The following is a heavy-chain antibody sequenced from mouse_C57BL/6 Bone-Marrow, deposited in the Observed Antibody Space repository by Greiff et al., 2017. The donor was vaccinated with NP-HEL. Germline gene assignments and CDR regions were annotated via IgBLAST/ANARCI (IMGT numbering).Heavy chain of an antibody. CDR3: ASPYDGYFDY. CDR2: IDPSDSYT. V-gene: IGHV1-50*01. D-gene: IGHD2-3*01. CDR1: GYTFTSYW. J-gene: IGHJ2*01. Sequence: VQLQQPGAELVKPGASVKLSCKASGYTFTSYWMQWVKQRPGQGLEWIGEIDPSDSYTNYNQKFKGKATLTVDTSSSTAYMQLSSLTSEDSAVHYCASPYDGYFDYWGQGTTLTVSS.